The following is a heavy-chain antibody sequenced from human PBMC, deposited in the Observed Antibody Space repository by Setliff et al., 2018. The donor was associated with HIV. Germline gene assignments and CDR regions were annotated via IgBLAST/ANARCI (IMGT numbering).Heavy chain of an antibody. J-gene: IGHJ4*02. CDR3: CNQNLAARSLDF. CDR2: IYFGGSV. D-gene: IGHD6-6*01. V-gene: IGHV4-39*01. Sequence: RQPPGKGLEWIGSIYFGGSVXYEPSLKSRGATSVDPSQNQFPLTLTSXTAPDSAVVYCCNQNLAARSLDFWGRGTLVTVSS.